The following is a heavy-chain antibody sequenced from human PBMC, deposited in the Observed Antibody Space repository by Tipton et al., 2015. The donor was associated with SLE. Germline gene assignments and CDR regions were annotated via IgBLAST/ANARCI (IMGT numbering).Heavy chain of an antibody. D-gene: IGHD6-13*01. V-gene: IGHV4-31*03. CDR2: IYYSGST. Sequence: LRLSCTVSGGSISSGGYYWSWIRQHPGKGLEWIGYIYYSGSTYYNPSLKSRVTISVDTSKNQFSLKLSSVTAADTAVYYCARGHDSSSPYWGQGTLVTVSS. CDR1: GGSISSGGYY. J-gene: IGHJ4*02. CDR3: ARGHDSSSPY.